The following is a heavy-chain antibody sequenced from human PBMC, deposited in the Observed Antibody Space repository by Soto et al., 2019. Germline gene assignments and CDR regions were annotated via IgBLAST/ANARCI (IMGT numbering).Heavy chain of an antibody. CDR3: AKDNIRWLEY. CDR2: LSASGTST. D-gene: IGHD4-17*01. CDR1: GFAFSSYA. Sequence: GGSLRLSYAPSGFAFSSYAMSWVRQAPGKGLEWVSALSASGTSTYYADSVKGRITISRDNSKNTLYLQLSSLGAEDTAVYYCAKDNIRWLEYWGQGTLVTVSS. V-gene: IGHV3-23*01. J-gene: IGHJ4*02.